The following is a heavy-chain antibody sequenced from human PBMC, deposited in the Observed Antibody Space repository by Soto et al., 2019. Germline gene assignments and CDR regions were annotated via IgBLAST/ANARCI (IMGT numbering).Heavy chain of an antibody. CDR3: ARVRVATTYDYIWGSYRNPFDY. D-gene: IGHD3-16*02. V-gene: IGHV1-8*01. Sequence: ASVKVSCKASGYAFTSYDINWVRQATGQGLEWMGWMNPNSGNTGYAQKLQGRVTMTRNTSISTAYMELSSLRSEDTAVYYCARVRVATTYDYIWGSYRNPFDYWGQGTLVTVSS. CDR2: MNPNSGNT. CDR1: GYAFTSYD. J-gene: IGHJ4*02.